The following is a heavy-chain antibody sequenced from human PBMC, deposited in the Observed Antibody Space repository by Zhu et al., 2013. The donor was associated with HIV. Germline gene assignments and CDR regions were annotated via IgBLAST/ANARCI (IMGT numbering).Heavy chain of an antibody. CDR1: GYTFTDFH. Sequence: QVXLVQSGAEVKKPGASVKVSCKASGYTFTDFHMHWVRQAPGQGLEWMGWINPNSGGTNYAQKFQGRVTMTRDTSISTAYMELSRLRSDDTAVYYCARDWSGWGSWFDPWGQGTLVTVSS. J-gene: IGHJ5*02. D-gene: IGHD3-3*01. CDR3: ARDWSGWGSWFDP. CDR2: INPNSGGT. V-gene: IGHV1-2*02.